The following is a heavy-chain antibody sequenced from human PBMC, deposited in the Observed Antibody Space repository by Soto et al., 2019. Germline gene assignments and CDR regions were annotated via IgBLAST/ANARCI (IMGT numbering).Heavy chain of an antibody. V-gene: IGHV4-30-2*01. Sequence: QVQLQESGSGLVKPSQTLSLTCTVSAGSINTGASSWGWVRQPPGEGLDYIGYIYHGGTTFLNPSLRSRLIISVDRSKNQFSLKLSSVTAADTAVYYRATYYGSPLAAYWGQGALVTVSS. CDR1: AGSINTGASS. CDR3: ATYYGSPLAAY. CDR2: IYHGGTT. D-gene: IGHD3-10*01. J-gene: IGHJ4*02.